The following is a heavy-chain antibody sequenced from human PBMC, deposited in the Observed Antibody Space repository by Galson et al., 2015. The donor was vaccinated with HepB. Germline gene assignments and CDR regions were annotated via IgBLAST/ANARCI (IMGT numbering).Heavy chain of an antibody. Sequence: QSGAEVKKPGESLRISCKGSGYSFTSYWISWVRQMPGKGLEWMGRIDPSDSYTNYSQSFQGHVTISADKSISTAYLQWSSLKASDTAMYYCARLEYYYDSSGYYRGGQVDYWGQGTLVTVSS. D-gene: IGHD3-22*01. J-gene: IGHJ4*02. CDR1: GYSFTSYW. V-gene: IGHV5-10-1*01. CDR3: ARLEYYYDSSGYYRGGQVDY. CDR2: IDPSDSYT.